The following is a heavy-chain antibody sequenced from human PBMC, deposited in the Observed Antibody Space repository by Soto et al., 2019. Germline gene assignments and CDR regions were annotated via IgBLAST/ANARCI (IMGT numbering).Heavy chain of an antibody. CDR2: IIPILGIA. D-gene: IGHD3-10*01. CDR3: ARADENYYGSGSYYKAFDY. V-gene: IGHV1-69*04. Sequence: SVKVSCKASGYTFTGYYMHWVRQAPGQGLEWMGRIIPILGIANYAQKFQGRVTITADTSTSTAYMELSSLRSDDTAVYYCARADENYYGSGSYYKAFDYWGQGTLVTVSS. J-gene: IGHJ4*02. CDR1: GYTFTGYY.